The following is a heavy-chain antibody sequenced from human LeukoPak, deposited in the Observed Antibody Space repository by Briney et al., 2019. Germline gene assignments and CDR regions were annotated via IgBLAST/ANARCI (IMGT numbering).Heavy chain of an antibody. CDR1: GFTFNDYG. V-gene: IGHV3-20*04. J-gene: IGHJ4*02. CDR2: LNWNGDVT. Sequence: GGSLRLSCEASGFTFNDYGMTWVRQGPGKGLEWVAGLNWNGDVTRYADSVKGRFIINRDNAKNSVYLQMDSLRAEDTAFYYCASAPRASVPPPFDYWGQGAQVTVSS. D-gene: IGHD3-10*01. CDR3: ASAPRASVPPPFDY.